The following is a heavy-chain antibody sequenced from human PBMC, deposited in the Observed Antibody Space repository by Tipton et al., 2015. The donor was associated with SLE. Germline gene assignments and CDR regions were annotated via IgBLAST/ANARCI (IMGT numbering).Heavy chain of an antibody. V-gene: IGHV4-4*02. J-gene: IGHJ4*02. CDR3: ARSRPDTSMVDY. D-gene: IGHD5-18*01. Sequence: GEIYHSGSTNYNPSLKSRVTISVDTSKNQFSLKLSSVTAADTAVYYCARSRPDTSMVDYWGQGTLVTVSS. CDR2: IYHSGST.